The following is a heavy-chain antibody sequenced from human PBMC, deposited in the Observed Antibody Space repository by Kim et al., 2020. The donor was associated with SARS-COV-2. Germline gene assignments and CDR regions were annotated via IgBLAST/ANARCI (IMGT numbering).Heavy chain of an antibody. J-gene: IGHJ4*02. V-gene: IGHV1-18*01. CDR2: ISAYNGNT. CDR1: GYTFTSYG. CDR3: ARAVRKWELRGVFGY. D-gene: IGHD1-26*01. Sequence: ASVKVSCKASGYTFTSYGISWVRQAPGQGLEWMGWISAYNGNTNYAQKLQGRVTMTTDTSTSTAYMELRSLRSDDTAVYYCARAVRKWELRGVFGYWGQGTLVTVSS.